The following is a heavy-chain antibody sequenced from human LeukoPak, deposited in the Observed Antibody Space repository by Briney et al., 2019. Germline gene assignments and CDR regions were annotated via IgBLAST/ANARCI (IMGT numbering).Heavy chain of an antibody. CDR3: VRHAATRHNYGMDV. CDR1: GGSISYYY. D-gene: IGHD2-15*01. J-gene: IGHJ6*02. CDR2: SYHSGST. V-gene: IGHV4-59*08. Sequence: PSETLSLTCTVSGGSISYYYWSWIRQPPGKGLEWIGHSYHSGSTNYNPSFKSRVTISVDTSKNHFSLELSSVTAADTAVYYCVRHAATRHNYGMDVWGRGTTVTVSS.